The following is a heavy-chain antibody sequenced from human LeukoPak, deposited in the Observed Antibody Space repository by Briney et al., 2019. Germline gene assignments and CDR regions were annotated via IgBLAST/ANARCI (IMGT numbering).Heavy chain of an antibody. CDR3: ASINWNDPVW. Sequence: ASVKVSCKASGYTFTSYYMHWVRQAPGQGLEWRGIINPSGGSTSYAQKFQGRVTITRDTSASTAYMELSSLRSEDTAVYYCASINWNDPVWWGQGTLVTVSS. J-gene: IGHJ4*02. CDR1: GYTFTSYY. V-gene: IGHV1-46*01. D-gene: IGHD1-1*01. CDR2: INPSGGST.